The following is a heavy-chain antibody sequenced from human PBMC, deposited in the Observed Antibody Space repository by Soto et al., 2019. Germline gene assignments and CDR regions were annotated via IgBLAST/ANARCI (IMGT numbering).Heavy chain of an antibody. V-gene: IGHV3-30*03. D-gene: IGHD6-19*01. Sequence: GASLRLSCVASGFNFGVFGMHWVRQAPGKGLEWLSVLSYEGSEEYYADSVRGRLTISRDNSKNTLFLQMDSLRVDDTGVYYCALTRRSSLLEVAGPGFEYWGKGTLVTVSS. CDR2: LSYEGSEE. CDR1: GFNFGVFG. CDR3: ALTRRSSLLEVAGPGFEY. J-gene: IGHJ4*02.